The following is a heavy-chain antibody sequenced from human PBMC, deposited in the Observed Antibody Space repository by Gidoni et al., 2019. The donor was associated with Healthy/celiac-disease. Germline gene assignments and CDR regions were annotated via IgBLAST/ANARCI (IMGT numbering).Heavy chain of an antibody. Sequence: EVQLVESGGGLVQPGGSLRLSCAASGFTFSSYAMNWVRQAPGKGLEYVSAISSNGGSTYYANSVKGRFTISRDNSKNTLYLQMGSLRAEDMAVYYCAREAKSITIFGVVTSPGYFDLWGRGTLVTVSS. J-gene: IGHJ2*01. CDR1: GFTFSSYA. CDR3: AREAKSITIFGVVTSPGYFDL. CDR2: ISSNGGST. V-gene: IGHV3-64*01. D-gene: IGHD3-3*01.